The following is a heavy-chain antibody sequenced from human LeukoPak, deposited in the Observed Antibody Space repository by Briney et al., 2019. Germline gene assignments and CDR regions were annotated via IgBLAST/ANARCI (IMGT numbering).Heavy chain of an antibody. J-gene: IGHJ4*02. CDR1: GGSISSSSYY. Sequence: KPSETLSLTCTVSGGSISSSSYYWGWIRQPPGKGLEWIGSIYYSGSTYYNPSLKSRVTISVDTSKNQFSLKLSSVTAADTAVYYCARGNSSGWYGGFDYWGQGILVTVSS. CDR2: IYYSGST. D-gene: IGHD6-19*01. CDR3: ARGNSSGWYGGFDY. V-gene: IGHV4-39*01.